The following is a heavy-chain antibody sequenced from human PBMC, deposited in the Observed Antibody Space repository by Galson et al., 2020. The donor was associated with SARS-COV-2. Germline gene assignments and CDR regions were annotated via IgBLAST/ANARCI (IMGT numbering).Heavy chain of an antibody. V-gene: IGHV3-53*01. CDR1: GFTVSSSY. CDR2: LYTYGTT. J-gene: IGHJ4*02. CDR3: ARKTCGGACFSGYYFDY. Sequence: GESLKISCAASGFTVSSSYITWVRQAPGKGLEWVSVLYTYGTTYYADSVKGRYTISRDNSKNTLYLQMNSLRAEDTALYYCARKTCGGACFSGYYFDYWGQGTLVTVSP. D-gene: IGHD2-21*01.